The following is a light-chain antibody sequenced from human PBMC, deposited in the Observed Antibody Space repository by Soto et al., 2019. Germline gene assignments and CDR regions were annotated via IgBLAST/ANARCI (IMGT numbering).Light chain of an antibody. Sequence: QSVLTQPPSVSEAPGQRVTISCTGSSSNIGGGYDVHWFQQLPGTAPKLLFYGKNNRPSGVPDRFSGSTSGTSASLAITGLQAEDEADYYCCSYAGSNVFGTGTKVTVL. V-gene: IGLV1-40*01. CDR3: CSYAGSNV. J-gene: IGLJ1*01. CDR2: GKN. CDR1: SSNIGGGYD.